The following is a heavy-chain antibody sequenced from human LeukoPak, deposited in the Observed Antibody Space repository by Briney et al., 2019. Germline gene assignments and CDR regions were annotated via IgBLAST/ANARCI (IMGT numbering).Heavy chain of an antibody. D-gene: IGHD3-10*01. CDR2: TYYSGST. CDR3: ARGVRVGWFGESLYY. V-gene: IGHV4-39*07. CDR1: GGSISSSSYY. J-gene: IGHJ4*02. Sequence: SETLSLTCTVSGGSISSSSYYWGWIRQPPGKGLEWIGSTYYSGSTYYNPSLKSRVTISVDTSKNQFSLKLSSVTAADTAVYYCARGVRVGWFGESLYYWGQGTLVTVSS.